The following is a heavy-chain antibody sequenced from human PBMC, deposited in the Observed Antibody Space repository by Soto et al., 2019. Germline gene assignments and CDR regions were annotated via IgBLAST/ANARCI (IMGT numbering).Heavy chain of an antibody. J-gene: IGHJ4*02. V-gene: IGHV1-69*12. CDR1: GGTFSSYA. Sequence: QVQLVQSGAEVKKPGSSVKVSCKASGGTFSSYAIIWVRQARGQGLEWMGGIIPIFGTANYAQKFQGRVTITADESTSTAYMELSSLRSEDTAVYYCARDYGRQRWLQHDYWGQGTLVTVSS. CDR3: ARDYGRQRWLQHDY. CDR2: IIPIFGTA. D-gene: IGHD5-12*01.